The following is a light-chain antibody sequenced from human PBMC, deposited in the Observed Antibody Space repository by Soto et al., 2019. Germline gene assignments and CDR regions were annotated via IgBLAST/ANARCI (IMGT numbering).Light chain of an antibody. J-gene: IGLJ1*01. Sequence: QSVLTQPASVSGSPGQWITISCAGARSDIGGSTQVSWYQQHPGKAPKLIIYNVNHQPSGVSDRFSGSKSGDTASLTISGLQTEDEADYYFSSYTTSNTYVFGAGTKLTVL. CDR2: NVN. V-gene: IGLV2-14*03. CDR1: RSDIGGSTQ. CDR3: SSYTTSNTYV.